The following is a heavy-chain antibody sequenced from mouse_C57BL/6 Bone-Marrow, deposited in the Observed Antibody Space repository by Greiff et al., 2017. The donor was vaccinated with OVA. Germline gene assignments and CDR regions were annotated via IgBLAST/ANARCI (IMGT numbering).Heavy chain of an antibody. CDR1: GFNIKDDY. D-gene: IGHD1-1*01. CDR2: IDPENGDT. V-gene: IGHV14-4*01. CDR3: TTYCGSFDYFDY. J-gene: IGHJ2*01. Sequence: VQLQQSGAELVRPGASVTLSCTASGFNIKDDYMHWVKQRPEQGLEWIGWIDPENGDTEYASKFQGKATITADTSSNTAYLQLSSLTSEDTAVYYCTTYCGSFDYFDYWGQGTTLTVSS.